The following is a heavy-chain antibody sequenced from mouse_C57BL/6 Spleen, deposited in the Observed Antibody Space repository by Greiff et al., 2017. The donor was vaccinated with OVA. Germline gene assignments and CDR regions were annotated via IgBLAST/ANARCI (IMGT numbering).Heavy chain of an antibody. J-gene: IGHJ2*01. CDR1: GYSFTDYN. CDR2: INPNYGTT. D-gene: IGHD1-1*01. CDR3: AKRGGYGSSYNYFDY. Sequence: VQLKQSGPELVKPGASVKISCKASGYSFTDYNMNWVKQSNGKSLEWIGVINPNYGTTSYNQKFKGKATLTVDQSSSTAYMQLNSLTSEDSAVYYCAKRGGYGSSYNYFDYWGQGTTLTVSS. V-gene: IGHV1-39*01.